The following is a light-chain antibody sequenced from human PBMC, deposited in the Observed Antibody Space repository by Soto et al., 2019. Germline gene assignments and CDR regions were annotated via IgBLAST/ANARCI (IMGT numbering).Light chain of an antibody. J-gene: IGLJ1*01. Sequence: QSALTQPRSVSGSPGQSVTISCTGTSSDVGGYNYVSWYRQHPGKAPKLMIYDVSKRPSGVRDRFSGSKSGNTASLTISGLQAEDEADYYCCSYAGSYTWVFVTGTKLTVL. V-gene: IGLV2-11*01. CDR1: SSDVGGYNY. CDR3: CSYAGSYTWV. CDR2: DVS.